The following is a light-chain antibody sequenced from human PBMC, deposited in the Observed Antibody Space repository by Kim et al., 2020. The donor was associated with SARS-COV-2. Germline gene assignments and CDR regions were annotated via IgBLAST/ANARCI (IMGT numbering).Light chain of an antibody. CDR3: QQYNTWPLIT. J-gene: IGKJ3*01. CDR1: QSITNN. V-gene: IGKV3-15*01. CDR2: GAS. Sequence: SPGERVTLSCRTSQSITNNLGWYHQKPGQAPRLLIYGASIGATGIPARFSGSGSGTEFTLTISSLQSEDFGVYYCQQYNTWPLITFGPGTKVDIK.